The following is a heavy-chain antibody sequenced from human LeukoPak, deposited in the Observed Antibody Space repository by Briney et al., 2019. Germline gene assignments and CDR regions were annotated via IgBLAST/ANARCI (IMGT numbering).Heavy chain of an antibody. CDR3: ASLLAVAGTGGDY. CDR1: GGSISSYY. V-gene: IGHV4-59*01. CDR2: IYYSGST. D-gene: IGHD6-19*01. J-gene: IGHJ4*02. Sequence: PSETLSLTCTVSGGSISSYYWSWIRQPPGKGLEWIGYIYYSGSTNYNPSLKSRVTISVDTSKNQFSLKLSSVTAADTAVYYCASLLAVAGTGGDYWGQGTLVTVSS.